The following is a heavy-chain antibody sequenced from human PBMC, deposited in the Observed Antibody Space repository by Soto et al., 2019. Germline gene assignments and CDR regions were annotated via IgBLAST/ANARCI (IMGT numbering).Heavy chain of an antibody. CDR2: IYYTGST. CDR3: ARDAVHSGWSHDY. J-gene: IGHJ4*02. D-gene: IGHD6-19*01. V-gene: IGHV4-61*01. Sequence: SETLSLTCIVSGGSVSSAIYYWSWLRQPPGKGLEWIGYIYYTGSTNYNPSLESRLFMSVDTSKNQLSLKLSSVTAADTAIYYCARDAVHSGWSHDYWGQGIPVTVSS. CDR1: GGSVSSAIYY.